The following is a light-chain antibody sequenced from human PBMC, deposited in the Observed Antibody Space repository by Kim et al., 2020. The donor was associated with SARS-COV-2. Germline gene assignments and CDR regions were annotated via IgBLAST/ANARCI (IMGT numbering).Light chain of an antibody. V-gene: IGLV3-19*01. Sequence: SSELTQDPAVSVALGQTVRITCQGDSLRSYYASWYQQKPGQAPVHVIYGKNNRPSGIPDRFSGSSSGNTASLTITGAQAEDEADYYCNSRDSSGNHRVVFGGGTQLTVL. CDR2: GKN. J-gene: IGLJ2*01. CDR1: SLRSYY. CDR3: NSRDSSGNHRVV.